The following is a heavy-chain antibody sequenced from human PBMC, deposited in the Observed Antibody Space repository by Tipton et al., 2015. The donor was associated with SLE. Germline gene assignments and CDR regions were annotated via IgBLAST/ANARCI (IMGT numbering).Heavy chain of an antibody. CDR2: ISNDGSTT. Sequence: SLRLSCAASGFTFSSYSMNWVRQAPGKGLEWVAVISNDGSTTYYADSVKGRFTISRDNSKNTVYLQMNSLRAEDTAVFYCASGVKTAAGDYFDYWGQGTLVTVSS. CDR3: ASGVKTAAGDYFDY. D-gene: IGHD6-19*01. J-gene: IGHJ4*02. CDR1: GFTFSSYS. V-gene: IGHV3-30*03.